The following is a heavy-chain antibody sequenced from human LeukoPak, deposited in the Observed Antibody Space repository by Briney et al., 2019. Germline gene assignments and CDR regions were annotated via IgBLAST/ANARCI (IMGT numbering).Heavy chain of an antibody. D-gene: IGHD1-26*01. CDR1: GFTFSSYS. CDR2: IKQDGSEK. V-gene: IGHV3-7*01. Sequence: PGGSLRLSCAASGFTFSSYSMSWVRQAPGKGLEWVANIKQDGSEKYYVDSVKGRFTISRDNAKNSLYLQMNSLRAEDTAVYYCAREPHHRWELLFRTDAFDIWGQGTMVTVSS. J-gene: IGHJ3*02. CDR3: AREPHHRWELLFRTDAFDI.